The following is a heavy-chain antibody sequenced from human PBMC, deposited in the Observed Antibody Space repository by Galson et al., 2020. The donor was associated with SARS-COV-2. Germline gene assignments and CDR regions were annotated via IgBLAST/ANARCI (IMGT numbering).Heavy chain of an antibody. J-gene: IGHJ3*02. CDR1: GTSISSGSYS. CDR3: ARLHYGEYAPGAFDI. D-gene: IGHD4-17*01. Sequence: SETLSLTCAVSGTSISSGSYSWNWIRQPPGKGLEWIGYISHSGGTYYNPSLKSPVTISGDRSKNQFSLRLSSVTAADTAVYYCARLHYGEYAPGAFDIWGPGTRVTVAS. V-gene: IGHV4-30-2*01. CDR2: ISHSGGT.